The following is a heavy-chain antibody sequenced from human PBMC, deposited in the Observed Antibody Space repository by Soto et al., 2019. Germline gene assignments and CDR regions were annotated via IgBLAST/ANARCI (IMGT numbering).Heavy chain of an antibody. CDR1: GLTFSSYA. CDR2: ISSNGGST. V-gene: IGHV3-64*02. Sequence: PGGSMRLSCAASGLTFSSYAMHWVRQAPGKGLEYVSAISSNGGSTYYVDSVKGRFTISRDNSKNTLYLQMGSLRAEDTAVYYCAPAMVSNWFDPWGQGTLVTVSS. D-gene: IGHD5-18*01. CDR3: APAMVSNWFDP. J-gene: IGHJ5*02.